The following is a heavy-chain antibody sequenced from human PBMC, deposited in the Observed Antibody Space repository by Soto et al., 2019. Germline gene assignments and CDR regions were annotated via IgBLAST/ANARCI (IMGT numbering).Heavy chain of an antibody. D-gene: IGHD3-3*01. V-gene: IGHV4-30-4*01. CDR2: IYYSGST. CDR1: GGSISSGDYY. CDR3: ARGGYDFWSGYYYYYGMDV. J-gene: IGHJ6*02. Sequence: QVQLQESGPGLVKPSQTLSLTCTVSGGSISSGDYYWSWIRQPPGKGLEWIGYIYYSGSTYYNPHLKSRVTISVDTSKNQYSLKLSSVTAADTAVYYCARGGYDFWSGYYYYYGMDVWGQGTTVTVSS.